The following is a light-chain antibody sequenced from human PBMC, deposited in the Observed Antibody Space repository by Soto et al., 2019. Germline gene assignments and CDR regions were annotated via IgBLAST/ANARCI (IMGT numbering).Light chain of an antibody. CDR3: QQYNSFSSP. J-gene: IGKJ4*01. Sequence: DIQMTQSPSTLSASVGDTVTITCRASQSISTWLAWYQQKPGKAPKLLIYKASSLESGVPSRFSGSGSGTEFTLTISSLQPDDFATYYCQQYNSFSSPFGGGTKVEIK. CDR2: KAS. CDR1: QSISTW. V-gene: IGKV1-5*03.